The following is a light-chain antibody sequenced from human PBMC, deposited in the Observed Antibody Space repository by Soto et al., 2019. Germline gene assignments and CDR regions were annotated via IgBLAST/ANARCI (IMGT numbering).Light chain of an antibody. CDR3: QQRLRWPPIT. CDR2: DAS. J-gene: IGKJ5*01. V-gene: IGKV3-11*01. CDR1: ERIDRY. Sequence: EIVLTHSPAALSLSPGERATLSCRASERIDRYLAWYQQKPGQAPRLLIYDASNRATGIPARFSGSGSGTDFTLTISSLEPEDSAVYYCQQRLRWPPITFGQGTRLEIK.